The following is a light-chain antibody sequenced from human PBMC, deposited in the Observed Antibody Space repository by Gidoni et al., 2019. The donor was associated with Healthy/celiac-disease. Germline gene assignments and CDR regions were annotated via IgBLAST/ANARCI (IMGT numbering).Light chain of an antibody. CDR2: GAC. CDR1: QSGSSSY. V-gene: IGKV3-20*01. J-gene: IGKJ1*01. CDR3: QQYGSSGGT. Sequence: IVLRQSPGTMSLSPGEIATLSWRDSQSGSSSYLAWYQQKPGQAPRLLIDGACSRATGLPYRCSGSGSGTDFTITIIRLEHEEFEVYYWQQYGSSGGTFGQGTKVEIK.